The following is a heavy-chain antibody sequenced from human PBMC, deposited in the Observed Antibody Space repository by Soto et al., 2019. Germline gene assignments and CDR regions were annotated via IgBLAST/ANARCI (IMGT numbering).Heavy chain of an antibody. CDR3: ARQGSWPYYYYGLDV. V-gene: IGHV1-18*01. CDR1: GYTFTTSG. D-gene: IGHD1-26*01. Sequence: QVQLVQSGPEVKKPGASVKVSCEASGYTFTTSGISWVRQAPGQGLEWMAGISTYNGDTNSAQKFQGRVTMTADTSTGTVYMELMSLISDDTAVYYCARQGSWPYYYYGLDVWGQGTTVTVSS. CDR2: ISTYNGDT. J-gene: IGHJ6*02.